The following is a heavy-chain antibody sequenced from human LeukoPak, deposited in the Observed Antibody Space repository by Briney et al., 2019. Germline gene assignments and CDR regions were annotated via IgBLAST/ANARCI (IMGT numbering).Heavy chain of an antibody. Sequence: PGGSLRLSCAASGFTFSSYAMHWVRQAPGKGLEWVAVISYDGSDKYYADSVKGRFTISRDNSKNTLNLQMNSLRAEDTAVYYCARDPSGSDFDYWGQGTLVTVSS. CDR1: GFTFSSYA. CDR2: ISYDGSDK. J-gene: IGHJ4*02. CDR3: ARDPSGSDFDY. V-gene: IGHV3-30-3*01. D-gene: IGHD5-12*01.